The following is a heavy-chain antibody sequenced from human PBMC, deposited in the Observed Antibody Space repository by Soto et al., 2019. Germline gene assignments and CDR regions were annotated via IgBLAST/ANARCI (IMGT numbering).Heavy chain of an antibody. D-gene: IGHD2-15*01. J-gene: IGHJ6*02. CDR1: GDTFTSYA. CDR3: AKSPNPGSATPSYYGMDV. Sequence: ASVKVSCKASGDTFTSYAMHWARQAPGQRLEWMGWISPFNGNTNYGQTLQGRVTLTTDTSTSTVYMELSSLRSEDTAVYYCAKSPNPGSATPSYYGMDVWGLGTTVTVSS. CDR2: ISPFNGNT. V-gene: IGHV1-3*01.